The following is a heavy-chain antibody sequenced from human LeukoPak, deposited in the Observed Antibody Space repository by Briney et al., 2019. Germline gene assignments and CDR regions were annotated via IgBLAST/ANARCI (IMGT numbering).Heavy chain of an antibody. V-gene: IGHV3-21*01. CDR3: ARDNGYSYGPYH. D-gene: IGHD5-18*01. J-gene: IGHJ4*02. CDR2: ISSSSSHI. CDR1: GFTFSDYN. Sequence: GGSLRLSCAASGFTFSDYNMNWVRQAPGKGLKWVSSISSSSSHIYYADSVKGRFTISRDNAKKSLYLQMNSLRAEDTAVYYCARDNGYSYGPYHWGQGTLVTVSS.